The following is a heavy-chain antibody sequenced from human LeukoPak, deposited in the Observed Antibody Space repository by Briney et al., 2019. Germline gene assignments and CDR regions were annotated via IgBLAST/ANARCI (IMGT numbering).Heavy chain of an antibody. Sequence: PSETLFLTCTVSGGSISSYYWSWIRRPAGKGLEWIGRIYTSGSTNYNPSLKSRVTMSVDTSKNQFSLKLSSVTAADTAVYYCAGDRTVAGAPFDYWGQGTLVTVSS. CDR2: IYTSGST. J-gene: IGHJ4*02. D-gene: IGHD6-19*01. V-gene: IGHV4-4*07. CDR3: AGDRTVAGAPFDY. CDR1: GGSISSYY.